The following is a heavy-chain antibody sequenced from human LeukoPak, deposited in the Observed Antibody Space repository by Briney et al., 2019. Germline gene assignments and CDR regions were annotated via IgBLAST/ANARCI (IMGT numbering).Heavy chain of an antibody. CDR2: IDRDGGTR. Sequence: GGSLRLSCAASGFTFSSYWMHWVRQGPGEGLVWVSRIDRDGGTRNYADSMKGRLTISRDNARNTPYLQMNSLRVEDTATYYCASGPPGYTNTAYVADYWGQGVLVAVSS. J-gene: IGHJ4*02. D-gene: IGHD5-12*01. CDR1: GFTFSSYW. CDR3: ASGPPGYTNTAYVADY. V-gene: IGHV3-74*01.